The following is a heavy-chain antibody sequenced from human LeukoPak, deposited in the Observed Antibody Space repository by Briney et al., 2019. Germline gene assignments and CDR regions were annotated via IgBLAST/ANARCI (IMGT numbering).Heavy chain of an antibody. CDR2: ISTTGTTI. J-gene: IGHJ4*02. D-gene: IGHD6-13*01. CDR1: GFTFSGSA. Sequence: HPGGSLRLSCAASGFTFSGSAMHWVRQAPGKGLEWVAYISTTGTTIYYADSVKGRFTISRDNAKNSLYLQMNRLRADDTAVYYCARDRPGYTSSWYSPFDYWGQGTLVTVSS. CDR3: ARDRPGYTSSWYSPFDY. V-gene: IGHV3-48*03.